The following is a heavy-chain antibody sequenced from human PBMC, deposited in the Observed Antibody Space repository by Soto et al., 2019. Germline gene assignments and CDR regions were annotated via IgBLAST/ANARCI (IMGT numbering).Heavy chain of an antibody. CDR3: ARRARPDFYYMDV. J-gene: IGHJ6*03. D-gene: IGHD6-6*01. V-gene: IGHV3-64*01. Sequence: EVQLAESGGGLAQPGGSLRLSCAASGFTLSGYAMDWVSQAPGKGLEYVSGISSNGVGTYYANSVQGRFTISRDNCKNTVYLQMGSLRPEDMAVYYCARRARPDFYYMDVWGKGTTVTVSS. CDR1: GFTLSGYA. CDR2: ISSNGVGT.